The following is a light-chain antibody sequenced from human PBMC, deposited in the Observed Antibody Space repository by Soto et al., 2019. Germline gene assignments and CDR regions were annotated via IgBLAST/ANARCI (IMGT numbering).Light chain of an antibody. CDR1: QSVSSRY. CDR2: GAS. J-gene: IGKJ2*01. CDR3: QHYGSSPPYT. Sequence: ESVLTQSPGTLSLSTGERATLSCRASQSVSSRYLAWYHQHPGQAPRLLIYGASNRAPEIPDRFSGRGSGTDFPLTISRLEPEGFAVYYCQHYGSSPPYTFGQGTKLELK. V-gene: IGKV3-20*01.